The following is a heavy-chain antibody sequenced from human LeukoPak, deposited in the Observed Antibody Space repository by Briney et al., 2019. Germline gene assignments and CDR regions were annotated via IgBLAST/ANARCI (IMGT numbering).Heavy chain of an antibody. CDR3: AREDIRLDYFDY. CDR1: GLSISDNY. Sequence: GGSLRLSCAASGLSISDNYMSWVRQAPGKGLEWVSIIHGGGNIYYADSVKGRFTISRDNSKNTLYLQMNSLRAEDTAVYYWAREDIRLDYFDYWGQGTLVTVSS. J-gene: IGHJ4*02. CDR2: IHGGGNI. D-gene: IGHD6-19*01. V-gene: IGHV3-53*01.